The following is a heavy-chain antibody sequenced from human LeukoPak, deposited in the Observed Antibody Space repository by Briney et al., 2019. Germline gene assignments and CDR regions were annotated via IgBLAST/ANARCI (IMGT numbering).Heavy chain of an antibody. Sequence: GASVKVSCKVSGYTLTELSMHWVRQAPGKGLEWMGGFDPEDGETIYAQKFQGRVTMTEDTSTDTAYMELSGLRSEDTAVYYCATGRSGGGYDYVWRSYRYASWGQGTLVTVSS. V-gene: IGHV1-24*01. J-gene: IGHJ5*02. CDR1: GYTLTELS. CDR3: ATGRSGGGYDYVWRSYRYAS. CDR2: FDPEDGET. D-gene: IGHD3-16*02.